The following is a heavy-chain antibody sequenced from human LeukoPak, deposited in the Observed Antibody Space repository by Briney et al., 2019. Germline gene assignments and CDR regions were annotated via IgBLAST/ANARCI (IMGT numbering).Heavy chain of an antibody. D-gene: IGHD1-26*01. V-gene: IGHV4-34*01. J-gene: IGHJ4*02. CDR2: INHSGST. CDR3: ARDTGNFDVDY. Sequence: PSETLSLTCAVYGGSFSGYYWSWIRQPPGKGLEWIGEINHSGSTNYNPSLKSRVTISVDTSKNQFSLKLSSVTAADTAVYYCARDTGNFDVDYWGQGTLVTVSS. CDR1: GGSFSGYY.